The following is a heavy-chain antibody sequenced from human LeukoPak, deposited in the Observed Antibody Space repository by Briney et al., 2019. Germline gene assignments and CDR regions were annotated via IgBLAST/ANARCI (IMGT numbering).Heavy chain of an antibody. Sequence: GGSLRLSCAASGFTFSDYYMTWIRQAPGKGLEWVSYISGGSSYTNYANSVKGRFTISRDNAKNSLYLQMNSLRAEDTAVYYCASRGDTSGYYYFDYWGQGTLVTVSS. V-gene: IGHV3-11*03. D-gene: IGHD3-22*01. J-gene: IGHJ4*02. CDR3: ASRGDTSGYYYFDY. CDR1: GFTFSDYY. CDR2: ISGGSSYT.